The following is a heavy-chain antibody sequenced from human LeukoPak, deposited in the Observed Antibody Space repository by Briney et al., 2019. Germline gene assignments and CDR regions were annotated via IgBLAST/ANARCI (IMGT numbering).Heavy chain of an antibody. V-gene: IGHV1-18*01. CDR1: GYSFTSYG. J-gene: IGHJ4*02. CDR2: ISGYNGNT. D-gene: IGHD2-2*02. Sequence: ASVKVSSKASGYSFTSYGISWVRQAPGQGLEWMGWISGYNGNTKYAQKLQGRVTMTTDTSTSIAYMELRSLTSDDTAVYYCARDQCSSSSCYIDYWGQGTLVTVSS. CDR3: ARDQCSSSSCYIDY.